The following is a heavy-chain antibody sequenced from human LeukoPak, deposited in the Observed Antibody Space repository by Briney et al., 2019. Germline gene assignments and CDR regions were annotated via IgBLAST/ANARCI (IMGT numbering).Heavy chain of an antibody. CDR3: ATETLSSGYYYGDAFDI. J-gene: IGHJ3*02. CDR1: GYTLTELS. CDR2: FDPEDGET. Sequence: ASVKVSCKVSGYTLTELSMHWVRQAPGKGLEWMGGFDPEDGETIYAQKFQGRVTMTEDTSTDTAYMELSSLRSEDTAVYYCATETLSSGYYYGDAFDIWGQGAMVTVSS. D-gene: IGHD3-22*01. V-gene: IGHV1-24*01.